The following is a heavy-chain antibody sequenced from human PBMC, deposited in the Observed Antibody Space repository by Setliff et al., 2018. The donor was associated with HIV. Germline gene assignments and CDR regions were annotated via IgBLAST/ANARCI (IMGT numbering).Heavy chain of an antibody. D-gene: IGHD4-17*01. CDR1: GGSFSGYY. V-gene: IGHV4-34*07. CDR2: IYDSGST. CDR3: TADRASVWYGH. Sequence: PSETLSLTCAVYGGSFSGYYWSWIRQPPGKRLEWLGSIYDSGSTSYNPSLSGRLTISLDTSKKQFSLKLKSVTAADAATYYCTADRASVWYGHWGQGTLVTVSS. J-gene: IGHJ5*02.